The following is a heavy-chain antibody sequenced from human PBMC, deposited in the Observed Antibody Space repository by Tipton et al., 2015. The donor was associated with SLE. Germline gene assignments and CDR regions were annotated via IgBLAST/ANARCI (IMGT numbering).Heavy chain of an antibody. D-gene: IGHD1-1*01. V-gene: IGHV4-59*01. J-gene: IGHJ4*02. Sequence: TLSLTCTVYGGSFSNYYWSWIRQPPGKGLEWIGDIYYSGSTNYNPSLKSRVTISVGTSKNQFSLKLSSVTAADTAVYYCAGGQLERRRFDYWGEGSLLTVSS. CDR3: AGGQLERRRFDY. CDR1: GGSFSNYY. CDR2: IYYSGST.